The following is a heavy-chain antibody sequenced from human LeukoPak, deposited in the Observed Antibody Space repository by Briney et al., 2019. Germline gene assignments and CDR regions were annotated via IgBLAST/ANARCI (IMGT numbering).Heavy chain of an antibody. CDR3: ARSTYYYDSSGYS. J-gene: IGHJ5*02. CDR2: IYYSGST. Sequence: SETLSLTCTVSGGSVSSGSYYWSWIRQPPGKGLEWIGYIYYSGSTNYNPSLKSRVTISADTSKNQFSLKLSSVTAADTAVYYCARSTYYYDSSGYSWGQGTLVTVSS. V-gene: IGHV4-61*01. D-gene: IGHD3-22*01. CDR1: GGSVSSGSYY.